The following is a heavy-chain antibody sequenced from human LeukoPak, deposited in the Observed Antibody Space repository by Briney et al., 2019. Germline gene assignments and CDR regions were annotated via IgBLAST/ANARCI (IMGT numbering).Heavy chain of an antibody. CDR2: FDPEDGET. CDR1: GYTFTGYY. J-gene: IGHJ6*03. Sequence: ASVKVSCKASGYTFTGYYMHWVRQAPGQGLEWMGGFDPEDGETIYAQKFQGRVTMTEDTSTDTAYMELSSLRSEDTAVYYCATGDYMDVWGKGTTVTIPS. CDR3: ATGDYMDV. V-gene: IGHV1-24*01.